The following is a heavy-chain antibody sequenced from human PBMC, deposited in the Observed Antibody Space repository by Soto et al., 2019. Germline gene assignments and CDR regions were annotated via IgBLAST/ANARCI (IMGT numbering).Heavy chain of an antibody. CDR1: GYSLSVYL. CDR3: ARYPPSDYHLPRTNCFDP. J-gene: IGHJ5*02. V-gene: IGHV1-3*01. CDR2: INAGNGNT. Sequence: VNVARKGAGYSLSVYLMRRGRNEKRQRLEWMGWINAGNGNTKYSQKFQGRVTITRDTSASTAYMELSSLRSEDTAVYYCARYPPSDYHLPRTNCFDPWGQGTLVTVSS. D-gene: IGHD2-2*01.